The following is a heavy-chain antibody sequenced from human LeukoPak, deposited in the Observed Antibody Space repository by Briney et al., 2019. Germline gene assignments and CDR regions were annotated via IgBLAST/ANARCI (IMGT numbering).Heavy chain of an antibody. J-gene: IGHJ6*03. Sequence: GGSLRLSCAASGFTFSSYSMNWVRRAPGKGLEWVSSISSSSSYIYYADSVKGRFTISRDNAKNSLYLQMNSLRAEDTAVYYCARESGDKLVVPYMDVWGKGTTVTVSS. CDR2: ISSSSSYI. CDR1: GFTFSSYS. D-gene: IGHD3-22*01. CDR3: ARESGDKLVVPYMDV. V-gene: IGHV3-21*01.